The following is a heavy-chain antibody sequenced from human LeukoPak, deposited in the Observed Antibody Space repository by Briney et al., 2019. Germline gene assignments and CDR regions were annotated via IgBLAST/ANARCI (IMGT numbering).Heavy chain of an antibody. V-gene: IGHV3-7*01. CDR2: IKQDASET. CDR1: GFTFSSCW. Sequence: GGSLRLSCAASGFTFSSCWMSWVRQAPGKGLEWVANIKQDASETHYVDSVKGRFTISRDNAKNSLYLQMNSLRAEDTAVYYCARYFGDPQGMDVWGQGTTVTVSS. D-gene: IGHD3-16*01. J-gene: IGHJ6*02. CDR3: ARYFGDPQGMDV.